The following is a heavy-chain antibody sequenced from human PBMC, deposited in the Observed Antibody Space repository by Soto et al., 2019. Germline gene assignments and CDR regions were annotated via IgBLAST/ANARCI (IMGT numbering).Heavy chain of an antibody. CDR2: ISATGGGT. CDR3: AKDRRAGGNSAFYFDF. CDR1: GFKFSNYA. Sequence: WGSLRLSCAASGFKFSNYAIIWGRHSPFKGLEWVSLISATGGGTYYADSVKGRFTISRDNSHNTLYLQVHSLTAEDTAVYYCAKDRRAGGNSAFYFDFWGQGAQVTVSS. D-gene: IGHD3-16*01. V-gene: IGHV3-23*01. J-gene: IGHJ4*02.